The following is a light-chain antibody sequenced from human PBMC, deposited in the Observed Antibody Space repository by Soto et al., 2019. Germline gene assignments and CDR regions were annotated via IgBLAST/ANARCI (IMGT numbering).Light chain of an antibody. CDR2: AAS. CDR1: QTISSW. CDR3: QQRSNWPPSIT. J-gene: IGKJ5*01. V-gene: IGKV1-5*01. Sequence: IQMTQSPSTLSGSVGDRVTITCRASQTISSWLAWYQQKPGKAPKLLIYAASTLQSGVPSRFSGSGSGTDFTLTISSLEPEDFAVYYCQQRSNWPPSITFGQGTRLENK.